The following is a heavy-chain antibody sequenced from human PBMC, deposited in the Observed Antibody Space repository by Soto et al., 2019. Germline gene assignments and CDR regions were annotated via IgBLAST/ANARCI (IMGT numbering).Heavy chain of an antibody. V-gene: IGHV3-9*01. CDR3: AKDKLNSNYEYYFDD. CDR2: ISWNRGTI. D-gene: IGHD4-4*01. Sequence: EVQLVESGGGLVQPGRSLRLSCAASGFSFENYAMHWVRQAPGKGLEWVSGISWNRGTIGYADSVKGRFTISRDNAKKSLDLQMNSLRAEDTALYFCAKDKLNSNYEYYFDDWGQGTLVTVSS. J-gene: IGHJ4*02. CDR1: GFSFENYA.